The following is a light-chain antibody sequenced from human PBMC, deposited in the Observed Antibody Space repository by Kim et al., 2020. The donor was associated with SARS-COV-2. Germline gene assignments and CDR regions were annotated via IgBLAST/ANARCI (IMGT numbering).Light chain of an antibody. CDR1: ILRRYQ. V-gene: IGLV3-19*01. CDR3: NSRVGSGDHYV. J-gene: IGLJ1*01. Sequence: TVAVTCQRDILRRYQSSEYQRVPRQAPVLVIYGKDSRASGIPYRFSGSSSGDTTSLTITGAQAEDEADYCCNSRVGSGDHYVFGPGTKVTVL. CDR2: GKD.